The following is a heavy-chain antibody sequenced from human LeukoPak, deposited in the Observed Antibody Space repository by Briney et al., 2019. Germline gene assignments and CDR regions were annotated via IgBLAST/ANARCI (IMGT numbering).Heavy chain of an antibody. J-gene: IGHJ1*01. CDR1: EFAFNTYA. V-gene: IGHV3-30-3*01. Sequence: GGSLRLSCAASEFAFNTYAMHWVRQAPGKGLEWVAVISFDGNTIHYADSVKGRFTISRDNPKNTLYLQMNSLRTEDTAVYYCARDCQYCSNTNCRCCWGQGTLVTVSS. CDR2: ISFDGNTI. CDR3: ARDCQYCSNTNCRCC. D-gene: IGHD2-2*01.